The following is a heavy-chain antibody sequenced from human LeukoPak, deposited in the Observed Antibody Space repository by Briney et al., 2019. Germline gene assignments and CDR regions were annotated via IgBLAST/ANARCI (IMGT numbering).Heavy chain of an antibody. J-gene: IGHJ4*02. D-gene: IGHD2-2*01. Sequence: GGSLRLSCAASGFTFSSYAMSWVRQAPGKGLEWVSAISGSGGSTYYADSVKGRFTISRDNSKNTLYLQMNSLRAEDTAVYYCANTIVVVPAANLSWGQGTLATVSS. CDR3: ANTIVVVPAANLS. CDR1: GFTFSSYA. CDR2: ISGSGGST. V-gene: IGHV3-23*01.